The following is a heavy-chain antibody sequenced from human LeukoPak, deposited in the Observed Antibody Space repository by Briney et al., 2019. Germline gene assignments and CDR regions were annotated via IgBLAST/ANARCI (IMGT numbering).Heavy chain of an antibody. CDR3: ARSSDYGDYD. Sequence: PSETLSLTCTVSGGSVNSGGYYWTWIRQHPGKGLEWLGYIYYSGRTYYNPSLKSRITISLDTSKNQFSLNLTSMSAADTAFYLCARSSDYGDYDWGQGTLITVSS. V-gene: IGHV4-31*03. CDR2: IYYSGRT. J-gene: IGHJ4*02. CDR1: GGSVNSGGYY. D-gene: IGHD4-17*01.